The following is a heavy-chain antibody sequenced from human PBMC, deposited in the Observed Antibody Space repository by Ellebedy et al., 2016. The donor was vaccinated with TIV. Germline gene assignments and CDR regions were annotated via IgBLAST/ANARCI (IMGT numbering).Heavy chain of an antibody. CDR3: ARDFSSSWYWGLHY. Sequence: GESLKISCVASGFTLSSYGMHWVRQAPGKGLEWVAVIWYDGNNKYYADSLKGRFTISRDNSKNTLYLQMNSLRAEDTAVYYCARDFSSSWYWGLHYWGQGTLVTVSS. CDR1: GFTLSSYG. V-gene: IGHV3-33*08. CDR2: IWYDGNNK. J-gene: IGHJ4*02. D-gene: IGHD6-13*01.